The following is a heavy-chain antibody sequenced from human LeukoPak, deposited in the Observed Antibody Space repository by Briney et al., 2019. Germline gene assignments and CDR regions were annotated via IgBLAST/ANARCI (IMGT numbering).Heavy chain of an antibody. D-gene: IGHD6-19*01. CDR2: IYTSGST. CDR1: GGSISSGSYY. V-gene: IGHV4-61*02. J-gene: IGHJ4*02. CDR3: ARDQMAVAGNAPFDY. Sequence: PSQTLSLTCTVSGGSISSGSYYWSWLRQPAGKGLDWIGRIYTSGSTNYNPSLKSRVTISVDTSKNQFSLKLSSVTAADTAVYYCARDQMAVAGNAPFDYWGQGTLVTVSS.